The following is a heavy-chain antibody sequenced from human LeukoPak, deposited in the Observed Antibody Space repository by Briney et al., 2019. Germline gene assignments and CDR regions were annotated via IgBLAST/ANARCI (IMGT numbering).Heavy chain of an antibody. CDR3: ARGPDVYSSSWYGGGMDV. CDR2: INDSGRT. CDR1: GGSFSGYY. Sequence: RASETLSPTCAVYGGSFSGYYWSWIRQPPGKGLEWIGEINDSGRTNYNPSLKSRVTISVDTSKNQFSLKLSSVTAADTAVYYCARGPDVYSSSWYGGGMDVWGQGTTVTVSS. D-gene: IGHD6-13*01. V-gene: IGHV4-34*01. J-gene: IGHJ6*02.